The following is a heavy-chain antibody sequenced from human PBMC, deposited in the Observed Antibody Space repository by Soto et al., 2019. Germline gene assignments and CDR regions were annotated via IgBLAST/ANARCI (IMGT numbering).Heavy chain of an antibody. D-gene: IGHD7-27*01. Sequence: KQSQTLSLTCAISGDSVSSNSAAWNWIRQSPSRGLEWLGRTYYRSKWYNDYAVSVKSRITINPDTSKNQFSLQLNSVTPEDTAGYYCARGPPQTGDPIAYFDYWGQGTLVTVSS. CDR2: TYYRSKWYN. CDR1: GDSVSSNSAA. V-gene: IGHV6-1*01. J-gene: IGHJ4*02. CDR3: ARGPPQTGDPIAYFDY.